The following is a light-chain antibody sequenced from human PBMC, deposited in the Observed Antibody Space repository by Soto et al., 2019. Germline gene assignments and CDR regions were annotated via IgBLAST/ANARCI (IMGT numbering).Light chain of an antibody. CDR3: YSYAGRYIYYV. J-gene: IGLJ1*01. CDR2: EVN. V-gene: IGLV2-23*02. Sequence: QSVLTQAASGSGAPGQSIAISCTGTSSDVGNYNLVSWYQQHPGKAPRLMIFEVNKRPSGVSDRFSGSKSGNTASLTISGLQADDEADYYCYSYAGRYIYYVFGAGTKVTVL. CDR1: SSDVGNYNL.